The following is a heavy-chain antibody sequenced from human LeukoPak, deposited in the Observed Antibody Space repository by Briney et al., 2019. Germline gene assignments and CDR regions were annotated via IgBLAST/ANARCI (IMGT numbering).Heavy chain of an antibody. V-gene: IGHV3-48*04. Sequence: PGGSLRLSCAASGFTFSSYSMNWIRQAPGKGLEWVSYISGSGSNKYYADSVKGRFTISRDNAKDSLYLQMNSLRVEDTAVYYCATSQSSVAGIVGDWGQGTLVTVSS. CDR1: GFTFSSYS. CDR3: ATSQSSVAGIVGD. D-gene: IGHD6-19*01. J-gene: IGHJ4*02. CDR2: ISGSGSNK.